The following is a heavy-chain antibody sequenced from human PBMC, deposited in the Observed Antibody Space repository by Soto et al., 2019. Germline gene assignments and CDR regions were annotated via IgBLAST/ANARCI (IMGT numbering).Heavy chain of an antibody. CDR3: ARLLDGTGTTSMDY. Sequence: ASVKVSCKASGYTFTSYGIGWVRQAPGQGLEWMGWINGYNGDTNYAQKLQGQVTISADKSINTAYLQWSSLKASDTAMYYCARLLDGTGTTSMDYWGQGTLVTVSS. CDR1: GYTFTSYG. V-gene: IGHV1-18*04. J-gene: IGHJ4*02. CDR2: INGYNGDT. D-gene: IGHD1-1*01.